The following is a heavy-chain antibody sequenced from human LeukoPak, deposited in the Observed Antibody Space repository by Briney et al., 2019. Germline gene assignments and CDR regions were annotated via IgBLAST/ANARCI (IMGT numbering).Heavy chain of an antibody. CDR1: GFTFSSYE. CDR2: ISSSSSYI. D-gene: IGHD5-18*01. CDR3: ARPYRGYSYGYDY. Sequence: GGSLRLSCAASGFTFSSYEMNWVRQAPGKGLEWVSSISSSSSYIYYADSVKGRFTISRDNAKNSLYLQMNSLRAEDTAVYYCARPYRGYSYGYDYWGQGTLVTVSS. V-gene: IGHV3-21*01. J-gene: IGHJ4*02.